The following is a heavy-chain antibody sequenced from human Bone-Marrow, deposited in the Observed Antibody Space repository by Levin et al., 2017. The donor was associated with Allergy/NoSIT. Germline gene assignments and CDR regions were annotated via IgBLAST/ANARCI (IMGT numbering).Heavy chain of an antibody. Sequence: SETLSLTCTVSGGSINDNYWTWIRQPPGKGLEWIGYIYDIGNTNYNSSLRSRVTISMEKSKNQFSLKLTSVTAADTAVYYCSRGVRGSAWPDFLGQGILVAVSS. CDR3: SRGVRGSAWPDF. D-gene: IGHD6-25*01. V-gene: IGHV4-59*08. J-gene: IGHJ4*02. CDR2: IYDIGNT. CDR1: GGSINDNY.